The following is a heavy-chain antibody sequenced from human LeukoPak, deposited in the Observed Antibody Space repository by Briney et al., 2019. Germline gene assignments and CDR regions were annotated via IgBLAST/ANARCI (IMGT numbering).Heavy chain of an antibody. V-gene: IGHV3-30-3*01. D-gene: IGHD3-10*01. CDR3: ASLLFGSFQH. Sequence: GGSLRLSCAASGFTFSSYAMHWVRLAPGRGLEWVAVISYDGSNKYYADSVKGRFTISRDNSKNTLYLQMNSLRAEDTAVYYCASLLFGSFQHWGQGTLVTVSS. J-gene: IGHJ1*01. CDR2: ISYDGSNK. CDR1: GFTFSSYA.